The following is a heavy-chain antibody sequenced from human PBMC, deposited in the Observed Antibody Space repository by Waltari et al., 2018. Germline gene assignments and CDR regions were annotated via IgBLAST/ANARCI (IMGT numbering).Heavy chain of an antibody. Sequence: QVQLQESGPGLVKPSGTLSLTCPVSGGSISSTNWWSWVRQPPGKGLEWIGEIYHSGSTNYNPSLKSRVTISVDKSKNQFSLKLSSVTAADTAVYYCRGFSTLPGYYYGMDVWGQGTTVTVSS. CDR1: GGSISSTNW. CDR3: RGFSTLPGYYYGMDV. CDR2: IYHSGST. D-gene: IGHD3-10*01. V-gene: IGHV4-4*02. J-gene: IGHJ6*02.